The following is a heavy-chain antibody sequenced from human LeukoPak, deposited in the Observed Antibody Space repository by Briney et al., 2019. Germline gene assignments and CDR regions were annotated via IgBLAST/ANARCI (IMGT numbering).Heavy chain of an antibody. CDR3: ARGFVYYGSALYYFDY. D-gene: IGHD3-10*01. Sequence: GASVKVSCKASGYRFYSYYIHWLRQAPGQGLEWMGIINPGGGNTDYAQKFQGRVTMTRDASTSTVYMELSSLRSEDTAVYYCARGFVYYGSALYYFDYWGQGTLVTVSS. CDR2: INPGGGNT. J-gene: IGHJ4*02. V-gene: IGHV1-46*02. CDR1: GYRFYSYY.